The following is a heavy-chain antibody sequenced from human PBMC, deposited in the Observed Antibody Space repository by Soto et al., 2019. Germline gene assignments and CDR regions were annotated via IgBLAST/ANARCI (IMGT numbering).Heavy chain of an antibody. CDR1: GFTFSSYA. J-gene: IGHJ4*02. CDR3: AKVRQSSGWNNVDYFDY. D-gene: IGHD6-19*01. Sequence: GGSLRLSCAASGFTFSSYAMSWVRQAPGKGLEWVSAISGSGGSTYYADSVKGRFTISRDNSKNTLYLQMNSLRAEDTAVYYCAKVRQSSGWNNVDYFDYWGQGTLVTVSS. CDR2: ISGSGGST. V-gene: IGHV3-23*01.